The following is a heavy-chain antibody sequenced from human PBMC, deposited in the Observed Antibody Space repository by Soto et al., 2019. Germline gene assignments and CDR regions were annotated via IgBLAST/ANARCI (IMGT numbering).Heavy chain of an antibody. Sequence: SPRLSSAASGFTFSSYAMHWVRQAPGKGLEWVAVISYDGSNKYYADSVKGRFTISRDNSKNTLYLQMNSLRAEDTAVYYCARDLHRYCSGGSCYSFDYWGHGTLVTVAS. V-gene: IGHV3-30-3*01. CDR2: ISYDGSNK. CDR3: ARDLHRYCSGGSCYSFDY. J-gene: IGHJ4*01. D-gene: IGHD2-15*01. CDR1: GFTFSSYA.